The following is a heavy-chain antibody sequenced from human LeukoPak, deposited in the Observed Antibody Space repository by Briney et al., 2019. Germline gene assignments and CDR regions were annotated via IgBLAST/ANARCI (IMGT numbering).Heavy chain of an antibody. V-gene: IGHV4-59*08. CDR2: ISDIGSI. CDR1: GGPISSYY. D-gene: IGHD2/OR15-2a*01. CDR3: AGHHPRNTVDF. Sequence: PSETMSLTCTVSGGPISSYYWSWILQPPGKGLEWIAYISDIGSINYNPSLKSRVTISLDTSKNQFSLKLSSVTAADTAVYYCAGHHPRNTVDFWGQGTLVTVSS. J-gene: IGHJ4*02.